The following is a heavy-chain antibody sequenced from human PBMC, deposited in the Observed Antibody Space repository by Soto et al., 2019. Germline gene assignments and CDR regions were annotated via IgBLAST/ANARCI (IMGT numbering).Heavy chain of an antibody. J-gene: IGHJ4*02. CDR2: IKEDGSEK. CDR1: GFTFSSYW. Sequence: EVQLVESGGGLVQPGGSLRLSCAASGFTFSSYWMSWVRQAPGKGLEWVANIKEDGSEKYYVGSVKGRFTISRDNAKNSLYLQMHSLRAEDTAVYYCARATGADKEDYWGQGTLVTVSS. CDR3: ARATGADKEDY. D-gene: IGHD3-10*01. V-gene: IGHV3-7*04.